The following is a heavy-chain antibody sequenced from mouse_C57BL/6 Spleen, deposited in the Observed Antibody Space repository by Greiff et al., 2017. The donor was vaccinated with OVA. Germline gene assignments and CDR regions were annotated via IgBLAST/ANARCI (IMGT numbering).Heavy chain of an antibody. V-gene: IGHV7-1*01. CDR2: SRNKANDYTT. Sequence: EVKLMASGGGLVQSGRSLRLSCATSGFTFSDFYMEWVRQAPGKGLEWIAASRNKANDYTTEYSASVKGRFIVSRDTSQSILYLQMNALRAEDTAIYYWARDGNWDDWYFDVWGTGTTVTVSS. J-gene: IGHJ1*03. D-gene: IGHD4-1*01. CDR3: ARDGNWDDWYFDV. CDR1: GFTFSDFY.